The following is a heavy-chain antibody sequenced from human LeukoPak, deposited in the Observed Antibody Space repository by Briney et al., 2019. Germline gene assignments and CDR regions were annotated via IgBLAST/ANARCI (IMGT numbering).Heavy chain of an antibody. CDR3: AKAGYSSGWTRYYGMDV. V-gene: IGHV3-7*01. CDR1: GITFSSFW. D-gene: IGHD6-19*01. Sequence: GGSLRLSCAASGITFSSFWMSWVRQAPGKGLEWVASIKEDESEQNYVDSVKGRFTISRDNAQSSLYLQMNSLRAEDTAVYFCAKAGYSSGWTRYYGMDVWGQGTTVAVSS. CDR2: IKEDESEQ. J-gene: IGHJ6*02.